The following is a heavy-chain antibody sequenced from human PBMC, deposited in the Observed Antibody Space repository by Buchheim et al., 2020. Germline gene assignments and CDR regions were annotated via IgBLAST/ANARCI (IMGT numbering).Heavy chain of an antibody. J-gene: IGHJ4*02. CDR1: GFTFSSYS. CDR2: ISSSSSTI. D-gene: IGHD2-15*01. Sequence: EVQLVESGGGLVQPGGSLRLSCAASGFTFSSYSMNWVRQAPGKGLEWVSYISSSSSTIYYADSVKGRFTISRDNAKNSLYLQMNSRRAEYTAVYYCARDRGQFCSGGSCYSYEYYFDYWGQGTL. V-gene: IGHV3-48*01. CDR3: ARDRGQFCSGGSCYSYEYYFDY.